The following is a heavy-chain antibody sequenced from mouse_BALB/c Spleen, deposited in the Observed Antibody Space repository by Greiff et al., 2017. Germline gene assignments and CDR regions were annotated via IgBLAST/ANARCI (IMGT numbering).Heavy chain of an antibody. V-gene: IGHV1S22*01. CDR3: TRGERWVNFYAMDY. CDR1: GYTFTSYW. Sequence: LQQPGSELVRPGASVKLSCKASGYTFTSYWMHWVKQRPGQGLEWIGNIYPGSGSTNYDEKFKSKATLTVDTSSSTAYMQLSSLTSEDSAVYYCTRGERWVNFYAMDYWGQGTSVTVSS. J-gene: IGHJ4*01. CDR2: IYPGSGST. D-gene: IGHD1-3*01.